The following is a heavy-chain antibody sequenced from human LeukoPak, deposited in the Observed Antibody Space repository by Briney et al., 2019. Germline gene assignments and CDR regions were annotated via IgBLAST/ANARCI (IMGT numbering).Heavy chain of an antibody. Sequence: PGGSLRLSCAASGFTFSSYAMHWVRQAPGKGGEWVALISYDGSNNYYAAAVNCRFTISRDNSKNNLYLQMNSLRAEDTAVYYCARELWGSSFDYCGQGTLVTVSS. J-gene: IGHJ4*02. CDR3: ARELWGSSFDY. CDR1: GFTFSSYA. V-gene: IGHV3-30-3*01. D-gene: IGHD3-16*01. CDR2: ISYDGSNN.